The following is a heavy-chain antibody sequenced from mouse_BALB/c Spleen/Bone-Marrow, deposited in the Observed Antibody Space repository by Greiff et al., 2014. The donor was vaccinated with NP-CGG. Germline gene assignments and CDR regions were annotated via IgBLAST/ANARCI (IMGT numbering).Heavy chain of an antibody. V-gene: IGHV2-9*02. Sequence: VKLVESGPGLVAPSQSLSITCTVSGFSLTSYGVHWVRQPPGKGLEWLGVIWAGGSTNYNSALMSRLSISKDNSKSQVLLKMNSLQTDDTAMYYCARVLRYAMDYWGQGTSVTVSS. CDR1: GFSLTSYG. CDR2: IWAGGST. CDR3: ARVLRYAMDY. J-gene: IGHJ4*01.